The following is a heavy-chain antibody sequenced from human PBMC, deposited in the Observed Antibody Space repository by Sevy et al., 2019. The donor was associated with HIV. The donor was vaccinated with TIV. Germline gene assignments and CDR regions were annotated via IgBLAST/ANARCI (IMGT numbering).Heavy chain of an antibody. CDR2: IYPGDSDT. V-gene: IGHV5-51*01. J-gene: IGHJ6*02. D-gene: IGHD1-1*01. CDR3: ARGARGTLPSYYYYPMDV. Sequence: GESLKISCKASGYRFTDYWIGWVRQMPGKGLEWMGIIYPGDSDTTYSPSFQGQVTISVAKSINTAYLQWGCLKASDTAIFYCARGARGTLPSYYYYPMDVWGQGTTVTVSS. CDR1: GYRFTDYW.